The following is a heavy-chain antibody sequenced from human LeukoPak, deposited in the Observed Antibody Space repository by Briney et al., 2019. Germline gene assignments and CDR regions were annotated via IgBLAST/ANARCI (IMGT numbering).Heavy chain of an antibody. Sequence: SETLSLTCAVYGGSFSGYYWSWIREPPGKGLEWSGEINHSGSTNYNPSLKSRVTISVDTSKNQFPLKLRSVTAADTAVYYCARSRLSYYYDSRGWFDPWGQGTLVTVSS. CDR1: GGSFSGYY. J-gene: IGHJ5*02. D-gene: IGHD3-22*01. V-gene: IGHV4-34*01. CDR3: ARSRLSYYYDSRGWFDP. CDR2: INHSGST.